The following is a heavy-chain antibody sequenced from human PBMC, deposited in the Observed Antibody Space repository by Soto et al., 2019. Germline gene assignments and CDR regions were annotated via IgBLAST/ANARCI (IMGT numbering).Heavy chain of an antibody. J-gene: IGHJ4*02. CDR1: GGSISNYY. V-gene: IGHV4-4*07. Sequence: SETLSLTCTVSGGSISNYYWTWIRQPAGKGLEWIGRIYSSGSTNYNSSLKSRVTMSVDTSKNQFSLKLTSVTAADTAVYYCARQTTYSSSWYDYWGQGTLVTVSS. CDR2: IYSSGST. D-gene: IGHD6-13*01. CDR3: ARQTTYSSSWYDY.